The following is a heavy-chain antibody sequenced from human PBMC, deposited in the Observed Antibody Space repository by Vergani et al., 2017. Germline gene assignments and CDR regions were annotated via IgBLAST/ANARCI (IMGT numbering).Heavy chain of an antibody. V-gene: IGHV4-39*01. CDR2: IYYSGLT. CDR1: ADSISSGNYY. D-gene: IGHD6-19*01. Sequence: QLQLQQSGPGLVKPSETLFLTCTVSADSISSGNYYWGWIRQPPGKSLEWSGSIYYSGLTYYNPSLKSPVAISVDTSKHQFSLKVTSVTAADTAVYFCARQRPGSGWSPGDFDDWGQGILVTVSS. CDR3: ARQRPGSGWSPGDFDD. J-gene: IGHJ4*02.